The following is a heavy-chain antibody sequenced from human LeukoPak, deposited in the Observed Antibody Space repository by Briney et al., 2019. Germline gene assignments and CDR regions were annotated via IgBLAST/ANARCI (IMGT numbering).Heavy chain of an antibody. D-gene: IGHD3-10*01. CDR1: GYTFTTYW. Sequence: GESLNISCKGSGYTFTTYWIAWVRQMPGKGLEWMGIIHPGDSNTRYSPSFQGQVTISVDKSINTAYLQWSSLKASDTAMYYCARSASADYYPRFDPWGQGTLVTVSS. V-gene: IGHV5-51*01. CDR3: ARSASADYYPRFDP. CDR2: IHPGDSNT. J-gene: IGHJ5*02.